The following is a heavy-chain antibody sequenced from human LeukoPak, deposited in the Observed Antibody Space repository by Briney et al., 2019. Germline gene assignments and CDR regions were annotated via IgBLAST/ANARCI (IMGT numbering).Heavy chain of an antibody. CDR1: GGSFSGYY. V-gene: IGHV4-34*01. CDR3: ARETWIQLWTPNPGWFDP. Sequence: SETLSLTCAVYGGSFSGYYWSWIRQPPGKGLEWIGEINHSGSTNYNPSLKSRVTISVDTSKNQFSLKLSSVTAADTAVYYCARETWIQLWTPNPGWFDPWGQGTLVTVSS. CDR2: INHSGST. J-gene: IGHJ5*02. D-gene: IGHD5-18*01.